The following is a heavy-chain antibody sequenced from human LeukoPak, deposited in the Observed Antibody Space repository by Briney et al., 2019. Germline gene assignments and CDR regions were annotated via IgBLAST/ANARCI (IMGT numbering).Heavy chain of an antibody. D-gene: IGHD1-26*01. CDR3: ARQGRGSYRRDFDY. J-gene: IGHJ4*02. V-gene: IGHV5-10-1*01. CDR2: IDPSDSHI. Sequence: GESLKISCDGSGYSFTSNWISWARQMPGRGLEWMGRIDPSDSHINYSPSFQGHVIISVDKSIGTAYLQWSSLRASDTAMYYCARQGRGSYRRDFDYWGQGTLVTVSS. CDR1: GYSFTSNW.